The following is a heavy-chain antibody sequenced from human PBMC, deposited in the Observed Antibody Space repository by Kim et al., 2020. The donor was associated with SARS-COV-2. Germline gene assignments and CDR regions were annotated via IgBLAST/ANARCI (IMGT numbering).Heavy chain of an antibody. D-gene: IGHD5-18*01. J-gene: IGHJ4*02. CDR3: AKDQGAYGYSGFDC. Sequence: GGSLRLSCAASGFTFNIYAMNWVRQAPGKGLEWVSAFTFSGGATYYADSVKGRFTISRDNSKNTLYLQMNSLTAEDTAIYYCAKDQGAYGYSGFDCWGPGNLVTVSS. V-gene: IGHV3-23*01. CDR2: FTFSGGAT. CDR1: GFTFNIYA.